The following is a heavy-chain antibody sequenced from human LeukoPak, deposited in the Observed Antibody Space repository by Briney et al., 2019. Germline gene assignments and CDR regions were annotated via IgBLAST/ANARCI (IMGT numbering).Heavy chain of an antibody. D-gene: IGHD1-26*01. Sequence: PSETLSLTCTVSGGSISSYYWSWIRQPPGKGLEWIGYIYYSGSTNYNPSLKSRVTISVDTSKNQFSLKLSSVTAADTAVYYCARDGPLGATSLDYYYYGMDVWGQGTTVTVSS. J-gene: IGHJ6*02. CDR1: GGSISSYY. CDR3: ARDGPLGATSLDYYYYGMDV. V-gene: IGHV4-59*12. CDR2: IYYSGST.